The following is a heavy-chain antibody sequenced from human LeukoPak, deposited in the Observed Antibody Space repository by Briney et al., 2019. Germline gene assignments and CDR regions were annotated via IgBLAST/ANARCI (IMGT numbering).Heavy chain of an antibody. D-gene: IGHD1-26*01. CDR1: GFTFSSYA. CDR3: AKSWWYSWELFFDY. Sequence: PGGSLRLSCAASGFTFSSYAMSWVRQAPGKGLEWVSAISGSSGSTYYADSVKGRFTISRDNSKNTLYLQMNSLRAEDTAVYYCAKSWWYSWELFFDYWGQGTLITVSS. V-gene: IGHV3-23*01. J-gene: IGHJ4*02. CDR2: ISGSSGST.